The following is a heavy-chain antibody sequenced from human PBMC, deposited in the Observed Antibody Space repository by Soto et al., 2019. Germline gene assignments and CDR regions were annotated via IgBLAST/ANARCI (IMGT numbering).Heavy chain of an antibody. CDR1: GGYISSSNW. V-gene: IGHV4-4*02. Sequence: TSETLSLTCAVSGGYISSSNWWSWVRQPPGTGLEWIGEINHSGSTNYNPSLKSRVTISVDTSKNQFSLKLTSVTAADTAVYYCARDKITGLFDYWGQGTLVTVSS. CDR3: ARDKITGLFDY. D-gene: IGHD2-8*02. J-gene: IGHJ4*02. CDR2: INHSGST.